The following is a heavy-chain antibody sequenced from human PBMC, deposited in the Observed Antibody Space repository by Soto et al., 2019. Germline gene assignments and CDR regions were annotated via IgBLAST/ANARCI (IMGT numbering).Heavy chain of an antibody. D-gene: IGHD6-6*01. CDR3: AKSRAAGPDVKFDF. V-gene: IGHV3-23*01. J-gene: IGHJ4*02. Sequence: GGSLRLSCAASGFTFSGYAMTWVRQAPGKGLEWVSTISDSGGGTYYAESVKGRFTISRDNSQNTVSLQMNSLRAEDTAVYYCAKSRAAGPDVKFDFWGQGTRVTVSS. CDR1: GFTFSGYA. CDR2: ISDSGGGT.